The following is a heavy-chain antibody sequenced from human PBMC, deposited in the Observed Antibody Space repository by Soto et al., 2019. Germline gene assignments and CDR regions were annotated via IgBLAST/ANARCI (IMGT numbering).Heavy chain of an antibody. D-gene: IGHD1-1*01. CDR3: AKGERSVALRGYYYYDMDV. V-gene: IGHV3-30*18. Sequence: GGSLRLSCAASGFPFSSFGINWVRQAPGKGLEWVAVISYDGNNKYYADSVKGRFTISRDNSKNTLFLQMNSLRAEDTAVYYCAKGERSVALRGYYYYDMDVWGQGTTVTVSS. J-gene: IGHJ6*02. CDR2: ISYDGNNK. CDR1: GFPFSSFG.